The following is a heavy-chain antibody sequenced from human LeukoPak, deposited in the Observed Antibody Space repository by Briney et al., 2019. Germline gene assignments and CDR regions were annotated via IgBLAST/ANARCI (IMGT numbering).Heavy chain of an antibody. CDR2: ISYDGSNK. V-gene: IGHV3-30-3*01. J-gene: IGHJ6*03. CDR3: ARGSIAAAGSSKGYMDV. D-gene: IGHD6-13*01. CDR1: GFTFSSYW. Sequence: PGGSLRLSCAASGFTFSSYWMHWVRQAPGKGLEWVAVISYDGSNKYYADSVKGRFTISRDNSKNTLYLQMNSLRAEDTAVYYCARGSIAAAGSSKGYMDVWGKGTTVTVSS.